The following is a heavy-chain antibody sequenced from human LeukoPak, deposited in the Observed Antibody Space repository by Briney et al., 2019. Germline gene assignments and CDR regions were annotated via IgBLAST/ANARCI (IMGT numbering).Heavy chain of an antibody. CDR2: MNPNSGNT. D-gene: IGHD6-13*01. Sequence: GASVKVSCKASGYTFTSYDINWVRQATGQGLEWMGWMNPNSGNTGYAQKFPGRVTMTRNTSISTAYMELSSLRSEDTAVYYCARGRRQQLVRKSPTMYYFDYWGQGTLVTVSS. V-gene: IGHV1-8*01. CDR1: GYTFTSYD. J-gene: IGHJ4*02. CDR3: ARGRRQQLVRKSPTMYYFDY.